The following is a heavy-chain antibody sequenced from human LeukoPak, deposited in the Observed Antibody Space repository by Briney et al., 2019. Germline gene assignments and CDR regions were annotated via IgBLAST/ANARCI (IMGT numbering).Heavy chain of an antibody. D-gene: IGHD2-8*01. CDR1: GFTI. CDR2: ISWNSGSI. J-gene: IGHJ4*02. Sequence: PGGSLRLSCAASGFTILGPASSVSGISWNSGSIGYADSVKGRFTISRDNAKNSLYLQMNSLRAEDTAVYYCARHASVSLSPRYWGQGTLVTVSS. CDR3: ARHASVSLSPRY. V-gene: IGHV3-9*01.